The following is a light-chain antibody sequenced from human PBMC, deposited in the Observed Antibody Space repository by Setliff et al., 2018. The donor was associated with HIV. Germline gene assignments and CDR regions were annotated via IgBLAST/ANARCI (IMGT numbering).Light chain of an antibody. Sequence: QSALAQPASLSGSPGHSITISCTGTSSDIGGYTYVSWYQCHPGKAPKLLIYDVIKRPSGVSHRFSGSKSANTASLTISGLQAEDEADYYCCSYTSSSTHVFGTGTKVTVL. CDR1: SSDIGGYTY. J-gene: IGLJ1*01. CDR3: CSYTSSSTHV. V-gene: IGLV2-14*03. CDR2: DVI.